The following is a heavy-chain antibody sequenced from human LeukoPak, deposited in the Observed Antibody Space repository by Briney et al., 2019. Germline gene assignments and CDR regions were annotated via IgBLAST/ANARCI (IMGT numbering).Heavy chain of an antibody. CDR1: GGTFSSYA. Sequence: ASVKVSCKASGGTFSSYAISWVRQAPGQGLEWMGWMNPNSGNTGYAQKFQGRVTMTRNTSISTAYMELSSLRSEDTAVYYCARASTLYYYYYMDVWGKGTTVTISS. CDR3: ARASTLYYYYYMDV. CDR2: MNPNSGNT. J-gene: IGHJ6*03. V-gene: IGHV1-8*02.